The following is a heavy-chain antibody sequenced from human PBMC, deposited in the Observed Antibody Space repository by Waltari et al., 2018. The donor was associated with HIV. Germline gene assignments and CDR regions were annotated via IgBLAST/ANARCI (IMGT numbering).Heavy chain of an antibody. J-gene: IGHJ4*02. CDR3: ARAGRDGKLPPDY. V-gene: IGHV3-74*01. CDR1: GFTFSSYW. D-gene: IGHD1-7*01. CDR2: INSDGSST. Sequence: EVQLVESGGGLVQPGGSLRPSCAASGFTFSSYWTDWVRQAPGKGLVGVSRINSDGSSTSYADSVKGRFTISRDNAKNTLYLQMNSLRAEDTAVYYCARAGRDGKLPPDYWGQGTLVTVSS.